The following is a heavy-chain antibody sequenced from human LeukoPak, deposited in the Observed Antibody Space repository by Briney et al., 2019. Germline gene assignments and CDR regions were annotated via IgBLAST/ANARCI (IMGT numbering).Heavy chain of an antibody. Sequence: SETLSLTCAVYGGSFSGYYWSWIRQPPGKGLEWIGEINHSGSTNYNPSLKSRVTISVDTSKNQFSLKLSSVTAADTAVYYCAADPQQLVRGYYYYGMDVWGQGTTVTVSS. CDR3: AADPQQLVRGYYYYGMDV. D-gene: IGHD6-13*01. V-gene: IGHV4-34*01. CDR2: INHSGST. CDR1: GGSFSGYY. J-gene: IGHJ6*02.